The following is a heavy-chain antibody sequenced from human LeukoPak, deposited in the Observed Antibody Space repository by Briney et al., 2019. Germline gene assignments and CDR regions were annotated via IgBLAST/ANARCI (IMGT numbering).Heavy chain of an antibody. CDR1: GYTFTSYG. J-gene: IGHJ4*02. V-gene: IGHV1-18*01. CDR2: ISAYNGNT. CDR3: AGEAARSDRSSWYFDY. Sequence: GASVKVSCKASGYTFTSYGISWVRQAPGQGLEWMGWISAYNGNTNYAQKLQGRVTMTTDTSASTAYMELRSLRSDDTAVYYCAGEAARSDRSSWYFDYWGQGTLVTVSS. D-gene: IGHD6-13*01.